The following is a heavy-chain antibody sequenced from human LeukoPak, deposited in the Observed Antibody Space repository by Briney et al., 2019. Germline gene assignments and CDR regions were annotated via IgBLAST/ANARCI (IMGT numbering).Heavy chain of an antibody. D-gene: IGHD2-8*01. Sequence: PGGSLRLSCAASGFTFSSYSMNWVRQAPGKGLEWVPSISSSSSYIYYADSVKGRFTISRDNAKNSLYLQLNSLRAEDTAVYYCARDGGYCTNGVCSPTRGYYYMDVWGKGTTVTVSS. J-gene: IGHJ6*03. V-gene: IGHV3-21*01. CDR1: GFTFSSYS. CDR3: ARDGGYCTNGVCSPTRGYYYMDV. CDR2: ISSSSSYI.